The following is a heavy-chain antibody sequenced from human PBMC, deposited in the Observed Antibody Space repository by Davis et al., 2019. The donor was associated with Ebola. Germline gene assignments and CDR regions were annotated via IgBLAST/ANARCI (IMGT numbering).Heavy chain of an antibody. J-gene: IGHJ4*02. CDR3: ARGYDYLWGIYRPVSLFDY. Sequence: GGSLRLSCAASGFSFSSTWMHWVRQAPGKGLEWVAFIRYDGSNEYYADSVKGRFTISRDNSKNTLYLQMNSLRAEDTAVYYCARGYDYLWGIYRPVSLFDYWGQGTLVTVSS. CDR2: IRYDGSNE. V-gene: IGHV3-30*02. CDR1: GFSFSSTW. D-gene: IGHD3-16*02.